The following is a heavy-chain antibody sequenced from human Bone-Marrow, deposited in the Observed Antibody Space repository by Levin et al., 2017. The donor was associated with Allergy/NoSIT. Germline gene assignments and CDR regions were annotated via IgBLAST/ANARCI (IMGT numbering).Heavy chain of an antibody. V-gene: IGHV3-9*01. Sequence: LSLTCAASGFTFDDYAMHWVRQAPGKGLEWVSGISWNSGSIGYADSVKGRFTISRDNAKNSLYLQMNSLRAEDTALYYCAKDKGGWDVFDYWGQGTLVTVSS. D-gene: IGHD6-19*01. CDR3: AKDKGGWDVFDY. CDR2: ISWNSGSI. CDR1: GFTFDDYA. J-gene: IGHJ4*02.